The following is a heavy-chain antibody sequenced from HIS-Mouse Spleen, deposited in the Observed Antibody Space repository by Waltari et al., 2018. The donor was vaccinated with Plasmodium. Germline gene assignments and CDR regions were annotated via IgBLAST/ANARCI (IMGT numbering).Heavy chain of an antibody. D-gene: IGHD6-13*01. J-gene: IGHJ2*01. Sequence: EVQLVESGGVLLQPGGSLRRSCAASGFTFSSYGMRWVGQDPGKGLEWVANIKQDGSEKYYVDSVKGRFTISRDNAKNSLYLQMNSLRAEDTAVYYCASSWYWYFDLWGRGTLVTVSS. CDR3: ASSWYWYFDL. CDR2: IKQDGSEK. V-gene: IGHV3-7*01. CDR1: GFTFSSYG.